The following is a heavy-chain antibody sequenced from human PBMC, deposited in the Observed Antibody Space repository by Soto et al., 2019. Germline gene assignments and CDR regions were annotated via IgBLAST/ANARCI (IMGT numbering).Heavy chain of an antibody. V-gene: IGHV4-4*02. CDR3: ARITRGYSGPRAY. Sequence: PSETLSLTCAVSSGSVSSSNWWSWVRQPPGKGLEWIGEIYHSGSTNYNPSLKSRVTISVDKSKNQFSLKLSSVTAADTAVYYCARITRGYSGPRAYWGQGTLVTVSS. CDR2: IYHSGST. D-gene: IGHD5-12*01. CDR1: SGSVSSSNW. J-gene: IGHJ4*02.